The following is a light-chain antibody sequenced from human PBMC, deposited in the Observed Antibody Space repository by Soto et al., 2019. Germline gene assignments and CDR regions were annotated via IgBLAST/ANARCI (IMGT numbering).Light chain of an antibody. Sequence: EIGLTQSPATLSLSPGERATLSCRASQRVSNSLACYQQKPGQAPMLLIYDASNRATGIPARFSGSGSGTDFTLTISSLDPEDFAVYYCQQRSTCPPITFGQGTRREIQ. CDR3: QQRSTCPPIT. V-gene: IGKV3-11*01. CDR1: QRVSNS. J-gene: IGKJ5*01. CDR2: DAS.